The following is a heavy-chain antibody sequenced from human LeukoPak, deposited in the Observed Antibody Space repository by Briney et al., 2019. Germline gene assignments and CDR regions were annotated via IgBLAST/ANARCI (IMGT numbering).Heavy chain of an antibody. CDR1: GFTVSSNY. D-gene: IGHD3-10*01. CDR2: TYSGGRT. Sequence: GGSLRLSCAASGFTVSSNYMSWVRQAPGEGLEWVSVTYSGGRTYYADSVKGRFTISRDNSKNTLYLQMNSLRAEDTAVYYCARVYYGSGGLHYYYYYMDVWGKGTTVTISS. J-gene: IGHJ6*03. V-gene: IGHV3-53*01. CDR3: ARVYYGSGGLHYYYYYMDV.